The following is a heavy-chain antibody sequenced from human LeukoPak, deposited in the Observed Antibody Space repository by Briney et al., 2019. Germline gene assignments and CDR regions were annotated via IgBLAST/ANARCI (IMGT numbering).Heavy chain of an antibody. CDR1: GDSVSSNSAA. CDR2: TYYRSKWYN. V-gene: IGHV6-1*01. Sequence: SQTLSLTCAISGDSVSSNSAAWNWIRQSPSRGLEWLGRTYYRSKWYNDYAVSVKSRITINPDTSKNQFSLQLNSVTPEDTAVYYCAXDQCSGXSCXPXPYNWFDPWGQGTLVTVSS. CDR3: AXDQCSGXSCXPXPYNWFDP. D-gene: IGHD2-15*01. J-gene: IGHJ5*02.